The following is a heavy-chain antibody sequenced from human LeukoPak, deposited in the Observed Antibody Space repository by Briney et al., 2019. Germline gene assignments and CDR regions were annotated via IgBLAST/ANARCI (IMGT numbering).Heavy chain of an antibody. J-gene: IGHJ3*02. D-gene: IGHD5-12*01. Sequence: PGGSLRLSCAASGFTFSSYWMHWVRHAPGKGLVWVSRINSDGSSTSYADSVKGRFTISRDNAKNTLYLQMNSLRAEDTAVYYCARVSRGYSGSSAFDIWGQGTMVTVSS. V-gene: IGHV3-74*01. CDR2: INSDGSST. CDR3: ARVSRGYSGSSAFDI. CDR1: GFTFSSYW.